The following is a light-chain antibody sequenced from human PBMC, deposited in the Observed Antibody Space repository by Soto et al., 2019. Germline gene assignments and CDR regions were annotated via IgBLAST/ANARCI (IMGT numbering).Light chain of an antibody. Sequence: EIVITQSPATLSVSPGERATLSCRASQSVSSNLAWYQQKPGQAPRLLIYGASTRATGIPARFSGSGSGTEFTLTISSLQSEDFAVYYCQQYNNWPPRRTLGQGTKVDIK. CDR3: QQYNNWPPRRT. CDR2: GAS. CDR1: QSVSSN. J-gene: IGKJ1*01. V-gene: IGKV3-15*01.